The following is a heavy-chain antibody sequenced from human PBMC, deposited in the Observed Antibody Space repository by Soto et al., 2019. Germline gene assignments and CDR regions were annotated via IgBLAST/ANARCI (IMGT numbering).Heavy chain of an antibody. V-gene: IGHV3-21*01. Sequence: EVQLVESGGGLVKRGGSLRLSCAAYGFTFSTYSMNWVRQAPGKGREWVSSISGTSSYIYYADSVKGRLTLSRNNAKNSQYLQMNRLRAEDTAVYYCASEDDRSGYSYGPGVYGMDVWGQGTTVTVSS. CDR1: GFTFSTYS. CDR2: ISGTSSYI. CDR3: ASEDDRSGYSYGPGVYGMDV. J-gene: IGHJ6*02. D-gene: IGHD3-22*01.